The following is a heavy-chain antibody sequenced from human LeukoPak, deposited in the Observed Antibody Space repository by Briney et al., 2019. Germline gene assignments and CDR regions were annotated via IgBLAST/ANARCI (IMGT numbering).Heavy chain of an antibody. J-gene: IGHJ4*02. CDR3: ARDGPTAAPFDY. CDR2: VNPSGGST. CDR1: GYRFTSYD. D-gene: IGHD2-2*01. V-gene: IGHV1-46*01. Sequence: GASVKDSCKASGYRFTSYDMHWVRQAPGQGLEWMGIVNPSGGSTSYAQRFQGRVAMIRDTSTTTVYMEVNSLTSEDTAVYFCARDGPTAAPFDYWGQGTLVTVSS.